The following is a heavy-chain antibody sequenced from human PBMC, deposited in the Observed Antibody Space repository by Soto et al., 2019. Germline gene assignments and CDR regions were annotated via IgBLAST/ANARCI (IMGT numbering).Heavy chain of an antibody. CDR1: GFTFSSYA. Sequence: GGSLRLSCSASGFTFSSYAMHWVRQAPGKGLEWVAVISYDGSNKYYADSVKGRFTISRDNSKNTLYLQMNSLRAEDTAVYYCASSRRVGYGDFRYYYYYGMDVWGQGTTVTVSS. CDR3: ASSRRVGYGDFRYYYYYGMDV. CDR2: ISYDGSNK. V-gene: IGHV3-30-3*01. J-gene: IGHJ6*02. D-gene: IGHD4-17*01.